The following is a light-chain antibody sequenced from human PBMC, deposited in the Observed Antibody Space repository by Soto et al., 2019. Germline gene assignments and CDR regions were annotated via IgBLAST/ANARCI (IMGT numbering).Light chain of an antibody. CDR3: QQSYSTPRT. J-gene: IGKJ1*01. CDR2: AAS. Sequence: AIRMTQSPSSRSASTGDRVTITCRASQGISSYLAWYQQKPGKAPKLLIYAASSLQSGVPSRFSGSGSGTDFTLTISSLQPEDFATYYCQQSYSTPRTFGQGTKVDI. CDR1: QGISSY. V-gene: IGKV1-8*01.